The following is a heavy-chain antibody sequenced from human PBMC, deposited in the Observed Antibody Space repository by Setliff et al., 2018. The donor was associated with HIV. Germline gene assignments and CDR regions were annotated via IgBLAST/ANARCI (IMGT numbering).Heavy chain of an antibody. Sequence: PSETLSLTCTVSGDPIDDFYWSWIRQPPGRGLEWIGYIFSNVTTNYSPSLKSRVTMSIDRSKSQFLLNLTSVNASDTAIYYCARRKLSKGGAFDYWGQGALVTVSS. CDR1: GDPIDDFY. D-gene: IGHD1-1*01. CDR3: ARRKLSKGGAFDY. CDR2: IFSNVTT. V-gene: IGHV4-4*09. J-gene: IGHJ4*02.